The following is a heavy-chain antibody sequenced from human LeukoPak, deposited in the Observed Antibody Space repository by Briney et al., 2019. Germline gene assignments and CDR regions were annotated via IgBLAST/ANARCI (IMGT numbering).Heavy chain of an antibody. D-gene: IGHD6-19*01. V-gene: IGHV4-39*01. CDR1: GGSISSSSYY. J-gene: IGHJ4*02. Sequence: PSETLSLTCTVSGGSISSSSYYWGWIRQPPGKGLEWIGSIYYSGSTYYNPSLKSRVTISVDTSKNQFSLKLSSVTAADTAVYYCARVSRDSSGWFPNFDYWGQGTLVTVSS. CDR3: ARVSRDSSGWFPNFDY. CDR2: IYYSGST.